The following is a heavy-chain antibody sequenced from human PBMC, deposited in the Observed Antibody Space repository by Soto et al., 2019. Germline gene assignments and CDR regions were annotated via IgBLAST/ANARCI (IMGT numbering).Heavy chain of an antibody. J-gene: IGHJ4*02. CDR1: GYTFTTYD. CDR3: AREYGVSGTGRTGFDI. CDR2: INPNNDNT. Sequence: QVQLVQSGAAVKKPGASVKVSCKASGYTFTTYDINWVRQATGQGLEWIGWINPNNDNTGYGQRFQGRVTMTTNTSISTAYMELSGLTSDDTAVYYCAREYGVSGTGRTGFDIWGQGTLVSVSS. D-gene: IGHD1-20*01. V-gene: IGHV1-8*01.